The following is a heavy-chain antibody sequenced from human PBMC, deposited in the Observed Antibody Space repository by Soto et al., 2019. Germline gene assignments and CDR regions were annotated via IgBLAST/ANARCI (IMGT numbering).Heavy chain of an antibody. D-gene: IGHD5-12*01. V-gene: IGHV2-5*01. CDR3: AHINSGYDSFYYYYGMDV. J-gene: IGHJ6*02. Sequence: SCPTLVNPTQSLTLTCTFSGFSLSTSGVGXGWIRQPPGKALEWLALIYWNDDKRYSPSLKSRLTITKDTSKNQVVLTMTNMDPVDTATYYCAHINSGYDSFYYYYGMDVWGQGTTVTVSS. CDR2: IYWNDDK. CDR1: GFSLSTSGVG.